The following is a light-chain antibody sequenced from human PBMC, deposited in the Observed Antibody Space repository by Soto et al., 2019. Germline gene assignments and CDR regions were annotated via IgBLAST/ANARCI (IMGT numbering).Light chain of an antibody. J-gene: IGKJ3*01. V-gene: IGKV1-39*01. Sequence: DSQMTQSPSSLSASVGDRVTITCRASQSISDYLNWYYQKPGKAPKLLIYAASSLQSGVPSRFRGSGSGTDFSLTISSLQPEDFATYFCEQSFGIPFTFGPGTKVDIK. CDR1: QSISDY. CDR3: EQSFGIPFT. CDR2: AAS.